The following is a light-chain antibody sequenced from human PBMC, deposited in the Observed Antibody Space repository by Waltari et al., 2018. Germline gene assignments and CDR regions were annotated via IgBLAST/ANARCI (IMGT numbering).Light chain of an antibody. CDR3: QQSYSLPFT. Sequence: DIVMTQSPDLLPVSLGERATIRSRSSQNVFHSSTYGNAIAWFQQRPGQPPKLLIYWTSTRESGVPDRFSGSGSGTDFTLTITGLQPEDFATYFCQQSYSLPFTFGPGTRVDVK. J-gene: IGKJ3*01. CDR2: WTS. V-gene: IGKV4-1*01. CDR1: QNVFHSSTYGNA.